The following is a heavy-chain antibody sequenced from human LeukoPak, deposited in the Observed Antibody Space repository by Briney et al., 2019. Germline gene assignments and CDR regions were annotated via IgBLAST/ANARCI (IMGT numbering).Heavy chain of an antibody. Sequence: GGSLRLSCAASGFTFSSYGMHWVRQAPGKGLEWVSYISSGSTIYDADSVKGRFTISRDNAKNSLYLQMNSLRAEDTAVYYCARESIAVAGAPFDYWGQGTLVTVSS. D-gene: IGHD6-19*01. V-gene: IGHV3-48*04. J-gene: IGHJ4*02. CDR2: ISSGSTI. CDR1: GFTFSSYG. CDR3: ARESIAVAGAPFDY.